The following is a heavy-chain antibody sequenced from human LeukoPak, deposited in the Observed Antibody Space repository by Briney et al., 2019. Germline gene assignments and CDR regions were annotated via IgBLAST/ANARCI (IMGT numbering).Heavy chain of an antibody. V-gene: IGHV3-48*04. J-gene: IGHJ4*02. CDR2: IGGWSDPI. CDR3: ARDPGFAVAR. Sequence: GGSLRLSCRVSGFTFSSYGMNWVRQAPGKGLEWVAYIGGWSDPIDYADSVKGRFTVFRDNGDSTLYLEMNSLRVEDTGVYYCARDPGFAVARWGQGALVIVSS. CDR1: GFTFSSYG.